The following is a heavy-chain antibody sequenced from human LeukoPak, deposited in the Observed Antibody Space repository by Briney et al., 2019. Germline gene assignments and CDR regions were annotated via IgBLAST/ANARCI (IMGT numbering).Heavy chain of an antibody. V-gene: IGHV4-59*01. CDR2: IYYSGST. Sequence: PSETLSLTCTVSGGSISGYYYNWIRQPPGKGLEWIGYIYYSGSTNYNPSLKSRVTISRDTSKNQFSLKLSSVTTADTAVYYCARSVVTLYWYFDLWGRGTLVTVSS. J-gene: IGHJ2*01. CDR1: GGSISGYY. CDR3: ARSVVTLYWYFDL. D-gene: IGHD4-23*01.